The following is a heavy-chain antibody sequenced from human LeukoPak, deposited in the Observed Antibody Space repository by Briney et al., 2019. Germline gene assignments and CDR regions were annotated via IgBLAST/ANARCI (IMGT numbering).Heavy chain of an antibody. CDR2: ISNSGGST. Sequence: GGSLRLSCAASGFTLRNYGMSWVRQAPGKGLEWVSSISNSGGSTYYADSVKGRFTISRDNSKNTMYLQMNSLRAEDTAVYYCAKIHTYYYDSGGYPRAFDVWGQGTMVTVSS. CDR1: GFTLRNYG. V-gene: IGHV3-23*01. CDR3: AKIHTYYYDSGGYPRAFDV. J-gene: IGHJ3*01. D-gene: IGHD3-22*01.